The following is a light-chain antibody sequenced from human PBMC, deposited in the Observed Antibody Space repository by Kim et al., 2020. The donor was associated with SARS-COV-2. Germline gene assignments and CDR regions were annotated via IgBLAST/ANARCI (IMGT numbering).Light chain of an antibody. V-gene: IGLV4-69*01. CDR1: SGNSSYA. J-gene: IGLJ3*02. Sequence: ASVKLTCHLSSGNSSYAIARHQQQPEKGPRYLMKLNSDGSHSKGDGIPDRFSGSSSGAERYLTISSLQSEDESDYYCQTWGTGSWVFGGGTQLTVL. CDR2: LNSDGSH. CDR3: QTWGTGSWV.